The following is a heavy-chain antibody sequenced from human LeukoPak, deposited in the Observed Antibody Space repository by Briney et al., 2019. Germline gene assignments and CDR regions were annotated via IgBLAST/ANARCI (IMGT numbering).Heavy chain of an antibody. J-gene: IGHJ4*02. Sequence: GGSLRLSCTASGFTFGRYAMHWLRQAPGKGLEWVAVIAYDGSNKYSADSLKGQGRFTISRDNSKKTVYLQMNSLRAEDTAVYYCAKDRWLQGYFDYWGQGTLVTVSS. CDR2: IAYDGSNK. D-gene: IGHD5-24*01. CDR3: AKDRWLQGYFDY. V-gene: IGHV3-30*04. CDR1: GFTFGRYA.